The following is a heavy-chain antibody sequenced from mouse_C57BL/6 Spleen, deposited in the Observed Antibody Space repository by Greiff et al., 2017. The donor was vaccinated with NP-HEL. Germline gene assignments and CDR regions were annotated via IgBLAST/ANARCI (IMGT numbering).Heavy chain of an antibody. CDR1: GYTFTDYY. D-gene: IGHD1-1*01. Sequence: EVQLQQSGPELVKPGASVKISCKASGYTFTDYYMNWVKQSHGKSLEWIGDINPNNGGTSYNQKFKGKATLTVDKSSSTAYMELRSLTSEDSAVYYCAREDLYYYGSSGSWFAYWGQGTLVTVSA. CDR2: INPNNGGT. CDR3: AREDLYYYGSSGSWFAY. V-gene: IGHV1-26*01. J-gene: IGHJ3*01.